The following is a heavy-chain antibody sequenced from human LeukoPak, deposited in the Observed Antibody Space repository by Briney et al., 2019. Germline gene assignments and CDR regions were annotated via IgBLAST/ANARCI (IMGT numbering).Heavy chain of an antibody. CDR3: ARDMVVVPAAPYMDV. J-gene: IGHJ6*03. Sequence: GGSLRLSCAASGFTVSSNYMSWGRQAPGKGLEWGSVIYRGGRTYYVDSVKGRFTISRDKPKNTLYLQMNSLRAEDTAVYYCARDMVVVPAAPYMDVWGKGTTVTVSS. CDR1: GFTVSSNY. D-gene: IGHD2-2*01. V-gene: IGHV3-53*01. CDR2: IYRGGRT.